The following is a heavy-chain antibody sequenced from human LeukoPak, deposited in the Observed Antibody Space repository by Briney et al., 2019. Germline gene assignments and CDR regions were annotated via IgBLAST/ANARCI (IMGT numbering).Heavy chain of an antibody. CDR1: DGSISSYY. Sequence: SETLSLTCTVSDGSISSYYWSWIRQPAGKGLEWIGRIYTSGSTNYNPSLKSRVTMSVDTSKNQFSLKLSSVTAADTAVYYCARAPDDYSNFHYFDYWGQGTLVTVSS. CDR3: ARAPDDYSNFHYFDY. J-gene: IGHJ4*02. CDR2: IYTSGST. V-gene: IGHV4-4*07. D-gene: IGHD4-11*01.